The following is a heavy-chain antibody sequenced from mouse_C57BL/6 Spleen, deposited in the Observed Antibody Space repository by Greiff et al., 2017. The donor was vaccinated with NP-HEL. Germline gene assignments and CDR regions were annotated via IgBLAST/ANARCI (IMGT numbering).Heavy chain of an antibody. CDR1: GYTFTSYW. CDR3: ASYYGSSGYFDY. Sequence: QVHVKQPGAELVKPGASVKLSCKASGYTFTSYWMHWVKQRPGQGLEWIGMIHPNSGSTNYNEKFKSKATLTVDKSSSTAYMQLSSLTSEDSAVYYCASYYGSSGYFDYWGQGTTLTVSS. J-gene: IGHJ2*01. CDR2: IHPNSGST. V-gene: IGHV1-64*01. D-gene: IGHD1-1*01.